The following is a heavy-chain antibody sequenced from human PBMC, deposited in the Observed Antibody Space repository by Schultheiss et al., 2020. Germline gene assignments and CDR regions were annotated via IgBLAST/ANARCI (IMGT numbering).Heavy chain of an antibody. CDR1: GGSIRGDIW. Sequence: SETLSLTCAVTGGSIRGDIWWSWVRQTPGKGLEWIGSIYYSGSTYYNPSLKSRVTISVDTSKNQFSLKLSSVTAADTAVYYCARDSPYDVDYWGQGTLVTVSS. D-gene: IGHD3-3*01. CDR2: IYYSGST. V-gene: IGHV4-4*02. CDR3: ARDSPYDVDY. J-gene: IGHJ4*02.